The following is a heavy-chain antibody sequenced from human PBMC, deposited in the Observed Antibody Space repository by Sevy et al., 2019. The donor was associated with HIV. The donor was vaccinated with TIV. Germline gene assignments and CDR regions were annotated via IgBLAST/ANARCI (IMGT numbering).Heavy chain of an antibody. CDR3: AKEGLRPYDSSSYYAGPDAFHI. V-gene: IGHV3-23*01. J-gene: IGHJ3*02. CDR1: GFTFSSYG. Sequence: GGSLRLSCAASGFTFSSYGMSWVRQAPGKGLEWVSAISRSGGRTYYADSVKGRFTISRDNSKNTLYLQMNSLGAEETAVHYCAKEGLRPYDSSSYYAGPDAFHIWGQGTMVTVSS. D-gene: IGHD3-22*01. CDR2: ISRSGGRT.